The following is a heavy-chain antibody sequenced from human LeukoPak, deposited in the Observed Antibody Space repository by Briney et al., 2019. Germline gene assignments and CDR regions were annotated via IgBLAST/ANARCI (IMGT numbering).Heavy chain of an antibody. V-gene: IGHV1-18*01. CDR3: ARDREYYDILTGPHWFDP. CDR1: GYTFTSYG. D-gene: IGHD3-9*01. CDR2: ISAYNGNT. Sequence: ASVKVSCKASGYTFTSYGISWVRQAPGQGLEWMGWISAYNGNTNYAQKLQGRVTMTTDTSTSTAYMELRSLRSDDTAVYYCARDREYYDILTGPHWFDPWGQGTLVTVSP. J-gene: IGHJ5*02.